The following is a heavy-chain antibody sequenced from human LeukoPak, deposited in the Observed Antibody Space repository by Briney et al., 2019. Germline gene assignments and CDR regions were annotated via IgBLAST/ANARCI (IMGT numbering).Heavy chain of an antibody. V-gene: IGHV3-11*04. CDR1: GFTFSDYY. J-gene: IGHJ3*02. CDR2: SSSSGSRI. D-gene: IGHD3-3*01. CDR3: ARVLSDFGMASYAFDM. Sequence: KPGGSLRLSCAASGFTFSDYYMSWIRQAPGKGLEWASNSSSSGSRINYADSVKGRFTISRDNAKESLYLQMNSLRVEDTAVYYCARVLSDFGMASYAFDMWGQGTMVTVSS.